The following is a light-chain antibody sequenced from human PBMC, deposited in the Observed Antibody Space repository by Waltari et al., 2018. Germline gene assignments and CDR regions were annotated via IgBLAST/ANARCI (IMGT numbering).Light chain of an antibody. CDR2: YIA. Sequence: QPVVTQEPSFSVSPGGTGRLPCGFNSGSVSATNFPSWYQQTPGQPPRALMYYIASRTSGVPNRFSGSIIGDKAALTITGAQADDESDYYCALYVHSGLWIFGGGTRLTVL. CDR3: ALYVHSGLWI. J-gene: IGLJ2*01. CDR1: SGSVSATNF. V-gene: IGLV8-61*01.